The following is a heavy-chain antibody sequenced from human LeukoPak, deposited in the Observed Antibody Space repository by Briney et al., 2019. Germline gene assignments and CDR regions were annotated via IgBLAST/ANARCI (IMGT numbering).Heavy chain of an antibody. CDR3: ARGLAAAGTSPFDY. J-gene: IGHJ4*02. CDR2: INTNTGNP. CDR1: GFTFASYD. Sequence: ASVKVSCKASGFTFASYDINWVRQAPGQGLEWMGWINTNTGNPTYAQGFTGRFVFSLDTSVSTAYLQISSLKAEDTAVYYCARGLAAAGTSPFDYWGQGTLVTVSS. V-gene: IGHV7-4-1*02. D-gene: IGHD6-13*01.